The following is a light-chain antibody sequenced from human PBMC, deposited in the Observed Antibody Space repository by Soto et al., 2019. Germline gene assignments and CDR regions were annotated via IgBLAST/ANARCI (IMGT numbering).Light chain of an antibody. CDR2: GAS. J-gene: IGKJ1*01. Sequence: EIVMTQSPATLSASPGERATLSCRASQSAFSNLAWYQQKPCQAPGLLIYGASTRATGIPARFSGSGSGTEFTLTISSLQSEDFAVYYCQQYNDWPRTFGQGNKVEIK. V-gene: IGKV3-15*01. CDR1: QSAFSN. CDR3: QQYNDWPRT.